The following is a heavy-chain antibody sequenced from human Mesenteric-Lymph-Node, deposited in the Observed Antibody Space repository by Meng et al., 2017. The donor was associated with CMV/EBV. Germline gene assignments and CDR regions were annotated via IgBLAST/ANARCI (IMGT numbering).Heavy chain of an antibody. CDR2: LNWNGVSA. CDR1: RFKFDDEA. CDR3: ARNKSNYLDS. J-gene: IGHJ4*02. D-gene: IGHD3-10*01. Sequence: LSCIVARFKFDDEAMGWVRQVSGKGLEWVSGLNWNGVSAGYADSVKGRFIISRDNAKNTLYLQMNRLRAEDTALYYCARNKSNYLDSWGRGTLVTVSS. V-gene: IGHV3-20*04.